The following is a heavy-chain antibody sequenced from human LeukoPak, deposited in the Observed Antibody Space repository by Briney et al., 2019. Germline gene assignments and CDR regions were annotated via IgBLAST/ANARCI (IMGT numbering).Heavy chain of an antibody. D-gene: IGHD4-17*01. J-gene: IGHJ4*02. CDR2: IYSGGST. V-gene: IGHV3-53*01. Sequence: GGSLRLSCAASGFTVSSNYMSWVRQAPGKGLEWVSVIYSGGSTYYADSVKGRFTISRDNSKNTLYLQMNSLRAEDTAVYYCAREGGYGDFYFDYWGQGTLVTVSS. CDR3: AREGGYGDFYFDY. CDR1: GFTVSSNY.